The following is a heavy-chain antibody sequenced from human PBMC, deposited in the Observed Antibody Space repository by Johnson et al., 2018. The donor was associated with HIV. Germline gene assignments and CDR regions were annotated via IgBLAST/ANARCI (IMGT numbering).Heavy chain of an antibody. CDR3: AKTEDRGYRMETGAFDI. J-gene: IGHJ3*02. V-gene: IGHV3-30*02. CDR2: IRYDGSNK. CDR1: GFTFSSYG. D-gene: IGHD5-18*01. Sequence: VQLVESGGGVVQPGGSLRLSCAASGFTFSSYGMHWVRQAPGKGLEWVAFIRYDGSNKYYADSVKGRFTISRDNSKNTLYLQMNSLRAGDTAVYYCAKTEDRGYRMETGAFDIWGQGTMVTVSS.